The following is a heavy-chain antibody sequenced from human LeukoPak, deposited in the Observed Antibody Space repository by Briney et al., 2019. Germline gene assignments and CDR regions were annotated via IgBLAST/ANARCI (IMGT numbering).Heavy chain of an antibody. Sequence: GRSLRLSCAASGFTFSSYGMHWVRQAPGKGLEWVAVISYDGSNKYYADSVKGRCTISRDNSKNTLYLQMNSLRGEETAVYYCAKVGGGSTWDIVVVVAATPVYYFDYWGQGTLVTVSS. CDR3: AKVGGGSTWDIVVVVAATPVYYFDY. V-gene: IGHV3-30*18. CDR2: ISYDGSNK. J-gene: IGHJ4*02. CDR1: GFTFSSYG. D-gene: IGHD2-15*01.